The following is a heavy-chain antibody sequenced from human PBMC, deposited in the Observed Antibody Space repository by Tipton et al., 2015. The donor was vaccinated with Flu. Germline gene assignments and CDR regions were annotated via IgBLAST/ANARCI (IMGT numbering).Heavy chain of an antibody. CDR2: ISHSGRT. CDR1: GGSINSGGYY. CDR3: ARSTYYYGSGSSDY. D-gene: IGHD3-10*01. J-gene: IGHJ4*02. Sequence: TLSLTCTVSGGSINSGGYYWGWIRQPPGKGLEWIGCISHSGRTYYNPSLKSRVTISIDTARNQFSQRLSSVTATDTAVYYCARSTYYYGSGSSDYWGQGTLVTVSS. V-gene: IGHV4-39*07.